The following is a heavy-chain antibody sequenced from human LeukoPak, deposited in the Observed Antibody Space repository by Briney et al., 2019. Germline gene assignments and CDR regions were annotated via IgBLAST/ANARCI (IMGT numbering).Heavy chain of an antibody. V-gene: IGHV3-33*01. CDR3: ARDASYSGSYFDY. Sequence: GGSLRLSCAASGFTFSSYGMHWVRQAPGKGLEWVAVIWYDGSNKYYADSVKGRLTISRDNSKNTLYLQMNSLRAEDTAVYYCARDASYSGSYFDYWGQGTLVTVSS. CDR2: IWYDGSNK. J-gene: IGHJ4*02. D-gene: IGHD1-26*01. CDR1: GFTFSSYG.